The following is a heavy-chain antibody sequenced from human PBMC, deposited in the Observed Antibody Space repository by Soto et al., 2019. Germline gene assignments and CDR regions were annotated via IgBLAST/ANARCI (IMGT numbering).Heavy chain of an antibody. CDR2: VSVGNGDT. J-gene: IGHJ5*02. Sequence: QVQLVQSGGEVKKPGASVKVSCKASGYIFSQYGVNWVRQAPGQGLEWMAWVSVGNGDTNYAQTFQGRATMTTDTSTITAYMELRSLKSDDTALYYCAKSRSQHSHISCYIHPCGQATPVTISS. CDR1: GYIFSQYG. CDR3: AKSRSQHSHISCYIHP. V-gene: IGHV1-18*01. D-gene: IGHD2-15*01.